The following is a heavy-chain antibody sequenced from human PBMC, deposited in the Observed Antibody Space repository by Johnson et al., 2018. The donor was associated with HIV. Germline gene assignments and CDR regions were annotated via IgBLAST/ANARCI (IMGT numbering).Heavy chain of an antibody. D-gene: IGHD1-7*01. CDR1: GFTVSSNY. J-gene: IGHJ3*02. CDR2: IWYDGSNK. V-gene: IGHV3-33*06. CDR3: AKDLVGNSGAFDI. Sequence: VQLVESGGGLVQPGGSLRLSCAASGFTVSSNYMSWVRQAPGKGLAWVAVIWYDGSNKYYADSVKGRVTISRDNSKNTLYLQMNSLRAEDTAVYYCAKDLVGNSGAFDIWGQGTLVSVSS.